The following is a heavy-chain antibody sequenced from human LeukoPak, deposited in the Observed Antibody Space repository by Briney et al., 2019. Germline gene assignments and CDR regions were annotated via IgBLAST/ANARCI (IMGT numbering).Heavy chain of an antibody. CDR2: IYTSGST. J-gene: IGHJ4*02. CDR3: ARVSLVRGAPDYYFDY. V-gene: IGHV4-61*02. CDR1: VGSLSSVSYY. D-gene: IGHD3-10*01. Sequence: PSQTLSLTCTVSVGSLSSVSYYWSWIRQPAGKGLEWIGRIYTSGSTNYNPSLKSRVTISVDTSKNQFSLKLSSVTAADTAVYYCARVSLVRGAPDYYFDYWGQGTLVTVSS.